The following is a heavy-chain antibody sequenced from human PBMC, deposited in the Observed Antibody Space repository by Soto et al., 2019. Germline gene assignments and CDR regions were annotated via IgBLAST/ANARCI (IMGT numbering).Heavy chain of an antibody. Sequence: GGSLRLSCAASGFTFSSYAMSWVRQAPGKGLEWVSAISGSGGSTYYADSVKGRFTISRDNSKNTLYLQMNSLRAEDTAVYYCAKDPPGLGYCSGGSCYPPDYWGQGTLVTVSS. D-gene: IGHD2-15*01. J-gene: IGHJ4*02. CDR2: ISGSGGST. CDR1: GFTFSSYA. V-gene: IGHV3-23*01. CDR3: AKDPPGLGYCSGGSCYPPDY.